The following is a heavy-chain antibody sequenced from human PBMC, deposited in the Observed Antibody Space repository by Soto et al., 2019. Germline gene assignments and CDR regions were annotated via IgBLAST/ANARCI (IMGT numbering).Heavy chain of an antibody. CDR1: GGTSSSYT. J-gene: IGHJ5*02. Sequence: SVKVSCKASGGTSSSYTISWVRQAPGQGLEWMGRIIPILGIANYAQKFQGRVTITADKSTSTAYMELSSLRSEDTAVYYCARNLGAVAVAGNNWFDPWGQGTLVTVSS. D-gene: IGHD6-19*01. CDR3: ARNLGAVAVAGNNWFDP. V-gene: IGHV1-69*02. CDR2: IIPILGIA.